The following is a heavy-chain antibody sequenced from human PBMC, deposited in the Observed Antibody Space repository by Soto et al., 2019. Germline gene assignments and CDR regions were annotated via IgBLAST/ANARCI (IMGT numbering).Heavy chain of an antibody. CDR3: AKDAVPYNGKWDWFDS. J-gene: IGHJ5*01. D-gene: IGHD1-20*01. CDR2: IGGGGSDT. V-gene: IGHV3-23*01. CDR1: RFTFSDFA. Sequence: DVQLLESGGGLVQPGGSLTLSCAASRFTFSDFAMSWVRQAAGKGLEWVSSIGGGGSDTYYADSVKGRFTISRDNSKNTLYLQMDSLRDEDTAVYYCAKDAVPYNGKWDWFDSWGQGTLVIVSS.